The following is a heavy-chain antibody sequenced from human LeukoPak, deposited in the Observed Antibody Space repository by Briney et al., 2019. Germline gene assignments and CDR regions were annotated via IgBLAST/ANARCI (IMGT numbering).Heavy chain of an antibody. Sequence: GGSLRLSCAASGFTVSSNYMSWVRQAPGKGLECVSVIYSGGNTYYADSVKGRFTISRDNSKNTLYSQMNSLRAEDTAVYYCPRYPSDQYYFDYWGQGTLVTVSS. CDR2: IYSGGNT. V-gene: IGHV3-53*01. CDR1: GFTVSSNY. J-gene: IGHJ4*02. CDR3: PRYPSDQYYFDY.